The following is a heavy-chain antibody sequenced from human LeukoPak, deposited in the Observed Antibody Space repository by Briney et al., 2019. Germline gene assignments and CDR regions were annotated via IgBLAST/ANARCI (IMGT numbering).Heavy chain of an antibody. CDR3: ARTIAVAGKPFDY. Sequence: GGSLRLSCAASGFTFSSYEMNWVRQAPGKGLEWVSYISSSGSTIYYADSVKGRFTISRDNAKNSLYLQMNSLRAEDTAVYYCARTIAVAGKPFDYWGQGTLVTVSS. CDR2: ISSSGSTI. D-gene: IGHD6-19*01. J-gene: IGHJ4*02. CDR1: GFTFSSYE. V-gene: IGHV3-48*03.